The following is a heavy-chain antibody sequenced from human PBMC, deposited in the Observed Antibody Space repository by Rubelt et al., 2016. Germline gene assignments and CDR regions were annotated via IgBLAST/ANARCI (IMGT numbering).Heavy chain of an antibody. J-gene: IGHJ4*02. V-gene: IGHV4-39*01. CDR1: GGSTKNKYYY. CDR3: ARYCKTSDCYFIGLDY. CDR2: VYYSGNT. Sequence: QLQLQESGPGLVKTSETLSLTCTVSGGSTKNKYYYWGWIRQPPGKGLEWIGGVYYSGNTYYNQSLQSRLTISVDTSKNQFSLKVKSLTAADTAVYDCARYCKTSDCYFIGLDYWGQGRLVTVAA. D-gene: IGHD2-21*02.